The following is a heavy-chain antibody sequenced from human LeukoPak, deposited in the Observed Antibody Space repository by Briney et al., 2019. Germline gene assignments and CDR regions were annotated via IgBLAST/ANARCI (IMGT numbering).Heavy chain of an antibody. V-gene: IGHV4-30-4*08. J-gene: IGHJ5*02. CDR3: ARDAGWDWNYRRWFDP. CDR1: GGSISSGDYY. Sequence: SETLSLTCTVSGGSISSGDYYWSWIRQPPGKGLEWSGYIYYSGSTYYNPSLKSRVTISVDTSKNQFSLKLSSVTAADTAVYYCARDAGWDWNYRRWFDPWGQGTLVTVSS. D-gene: IGHD1-7*01. CDR2: IYYSGST.